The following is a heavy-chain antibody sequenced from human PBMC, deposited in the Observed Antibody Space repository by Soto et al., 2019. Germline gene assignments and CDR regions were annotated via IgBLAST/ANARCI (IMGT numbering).Heavy chain of an antibody. Sequence: EVHLVESGGDLVQPGGSLRLSCAASGFTFSKYPMHWVRQAPGKGLEYVSAISSDGGSTFYADSVRGRFTMSRDNLKNTLYLQMRSLRVEDMAVYYCARVQIPYGLDVWGQGTTVTAS. J-gene: IGHJ6*02. CDR2: ISSDGGST. V-gene: IGHV3-64*07. CDR1: GFTFSKYP. D-gene: IGHD1-1*01. CDR3: ARVQIPYGLDV.